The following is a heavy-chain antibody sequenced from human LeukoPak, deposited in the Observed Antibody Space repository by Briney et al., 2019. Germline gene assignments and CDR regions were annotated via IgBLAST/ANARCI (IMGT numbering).Heavy chain of an antibody. J-gene: IGHJ4*02. V-gene: IGHV4-59*02. CDR1: GGSVSFDY. D-gene: IGHD4-17*01. CDR3: TRENGDYAYDH. Sequence: SETLSLTCTVSGGSVSFDYWSWIRQPPGKGLEWVGSIHHSGSSNYNSSLKSRVTVSLDTSKNQFSLRLSSVTVADTAVYYCTRENGDYAYDHWGQGTLVTVSS. CDR2: IHHSGSS.